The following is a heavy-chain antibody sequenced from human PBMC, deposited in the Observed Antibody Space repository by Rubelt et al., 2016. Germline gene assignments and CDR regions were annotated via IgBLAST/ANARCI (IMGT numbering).Heavy chain of an antibody. V-gene: IGHV4-34*01. CDR1: GGSFSGYY. CDR2: INHSGST. Sequence: QVQLPQWGAGLLKPSETLSLTCAVYGGSFSGYYWSWIRQPPGKGLEWMGEINHSGSTNYNPSLTSRVTVSGDTAKNQLSLKLSSVTAADTAVYYCARGGRYYGSGSYQRHNWFDPWDQGTLVTVSS. CDR3: ARGGRYYGSGSYQRHNWFDP. J-gene: IGHJ5*02. D-gene: IGHD3-10*01.